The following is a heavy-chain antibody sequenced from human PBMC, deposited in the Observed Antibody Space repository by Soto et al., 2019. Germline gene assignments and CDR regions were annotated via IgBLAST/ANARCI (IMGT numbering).Heavy chain of an antibody. CDR3: AAQNTYYYDSSGYQGDYGMDV. CDR2: IYPGDSDT. Sequence: GESLKISCKGSGYSFTSYWIGWVRQMPGKGLEWMGIIYPGDSDTRYSPSFQGQVTISADKSISTAYLQWSSLKASDTAMYYCAAQNTYYYDSSGYQGDYGMDVWGQGTTVTVSS. J-gene: IGHJ6*02. D-gene: IGHD3-22*01. CDR1: GYSFTSYW. V-gene: IGHV5-51*01.